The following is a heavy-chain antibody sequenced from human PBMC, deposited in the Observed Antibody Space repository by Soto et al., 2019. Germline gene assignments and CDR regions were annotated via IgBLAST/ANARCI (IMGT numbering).Heavy chain of an antibody. D-gene: IGHD5-18*01. CDR2: IWYDGSKK. Sequence: QVDLVESGGGVVQPGKSLRLSCATSGFTFSEDAMHWVRQAPGKGLEGVAVIWYDGSKKHYADSVKGRFTISRDNSKNTLFLQMNTLTAEDTAVYWCASERRHTAMFSGFDYWGQGALVTVSS. J-gene: IGHJ4*02. CDR1: GFTFSEDA. CDR3: ASERRHTAMFSGFDY. V-gene: IGHV3-33*01.